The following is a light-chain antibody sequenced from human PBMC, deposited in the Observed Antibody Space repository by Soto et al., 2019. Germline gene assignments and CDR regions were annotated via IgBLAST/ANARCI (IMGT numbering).Light chain of an antibody. CDR2: DVN. J-gene: IGLJ2*01. CDR3: TSYPSSSTHVV. V-gene: IGLV2-14*01. CDR1: SSDIGAYDY. Sequence: QSALTQPASVSGSPGQSITLSCTGTSSDIGAYDYVSWYQRYPGKAPKLIIYDVNHRPSGVSNLFSGSKSGNTASLTISGLQAEDDADYYCTSYPSSSTHVVFGGGTKLTVL.